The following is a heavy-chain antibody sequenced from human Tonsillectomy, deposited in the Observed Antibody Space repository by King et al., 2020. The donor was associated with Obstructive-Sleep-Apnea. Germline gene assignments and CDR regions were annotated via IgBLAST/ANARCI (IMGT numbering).Heavy chain of an antibody. Sequence: VQLVESGGGAVQPGRSLRLSCAASGFTFSSYGMHWVRQAPGKGLEGVAVISYDGSNKYYAESVKGRFTISSDNSKNTLYLQMNSLRAEDTAVYYCAKDSGSNGMDVWGQGTTVTVSS. V-gene: IGHV3-30*18. D-gene: IGHD2-2*01. CDR2: ISYDGSNK. CDR1: GFTFSSYG. J-gene: IGHJ6*02. CDR3: AKDSGSNGMDV.